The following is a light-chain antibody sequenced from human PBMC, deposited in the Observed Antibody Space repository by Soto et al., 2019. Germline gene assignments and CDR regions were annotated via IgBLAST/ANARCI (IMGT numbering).Light chain of an antibody. CDR2: GAS. Sequence: EIVMTQSPATLSVSPGERATLSCRASQSVSGNLAWYQQKRGQAPSLLIYGASTRATDIPARFSGSGSGTEITLNISSLQSEDFAVYYCPQYYKLPYTFGHGTRLEIK. V-gene: IGKV3-15*01. CDR1: QSVSGN. CDR3: PQYYKLPYT. J-gene: IGKJ2*01.